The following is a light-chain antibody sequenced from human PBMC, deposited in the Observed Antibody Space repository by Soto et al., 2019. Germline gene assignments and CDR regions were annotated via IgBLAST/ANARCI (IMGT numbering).Light chain of an antibody. CDR3: QQNYRATPWT. CDR1: QSISRY. V-gene: IGKV1-39*01. CDR2: AAS. Sequence: DIQMTQSPSSLSASVGDRITITCRASQSISRYLNWYQHKPGKAPKLLINAASSLERGVPSRFSGGGSGTDFTLNISSLQPDDFATYYCQQNYRATPWTCGQGTKV. J-gene: IGKJ1*01.